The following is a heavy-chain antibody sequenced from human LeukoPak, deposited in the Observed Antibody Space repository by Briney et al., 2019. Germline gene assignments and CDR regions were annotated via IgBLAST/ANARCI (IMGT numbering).Heavy chain of an antibody. J-gene: IGHJ4*02. Sequence: PSETLSLNCTVSGGSISSYYWSWIRQPPGKGLEWIGYIYYSGSTNYNPSLKSRVTISVDTSKNQFSLKLSSVTAADTAVYYCARARSNWDYYFDYWGQGTLVTVSS. D-gene: IGHD1-7*01. V-gene: IGHV4-59*01. CDR2: IYYSGST. CDR1: GGSISSYY. CDR3: ARARSNWDYYFDY.